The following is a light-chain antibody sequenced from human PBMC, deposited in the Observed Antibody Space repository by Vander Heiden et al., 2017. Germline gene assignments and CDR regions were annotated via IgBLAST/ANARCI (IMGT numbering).Light chain of an antibody. V-gene: IGKV1-39*01. Sequence: HQRPGEAPQLLISLASSLQSGVPSRFSGSGSGSDFTFTISGLQPEDFGTYFCQQSYAVPLTFGGGTKVDLK. J-gene: IGKJ4*01. CDR2: LAS. CDR3: QQSYAVPLT.